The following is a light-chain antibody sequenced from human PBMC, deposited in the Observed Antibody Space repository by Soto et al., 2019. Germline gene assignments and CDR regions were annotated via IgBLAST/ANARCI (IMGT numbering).Light chain of an antibody. CDR1: QSISSW. CDR3: QQYNSYPIT. Sequence: DLQMTQSPSTLSASVGDRVTITCRASQSISSWLAWYQQKPGKAPKLLIYKASSLESGVPSRFSGSGSGTEFTLTISSLQPDDFATYYCQQYNSYPITFGQGTQLEIK. J-gene: IGKJ5*01. V-gene: IGKV1-5*03. CDR2: KAS.